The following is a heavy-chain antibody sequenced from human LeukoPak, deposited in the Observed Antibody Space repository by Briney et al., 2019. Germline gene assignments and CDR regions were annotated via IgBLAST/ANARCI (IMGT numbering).Heavy chain of an antibody. CDR3: ARQSCGGGSCYAES. J-gene: IGHJ5*02. D-gene: IGHD2-15*01. CDR1: GGPISSSNHY. CDR2: ISNSGRT. Sequence: SETLSLTCTVSGGPISSSNHYWGWLRQPPGKGLEWIGTISNSGRTYYNPSLKSRVTISVDTSKNQFSLKVTSVTAADTAVYYCARQSCGGGSCYAESWGQGTLVTVSS. V-gene: IGHV4-39*01.